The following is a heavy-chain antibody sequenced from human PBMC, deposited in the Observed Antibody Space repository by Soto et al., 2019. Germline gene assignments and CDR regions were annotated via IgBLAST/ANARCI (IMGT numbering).Heavy chain of an antibody. CDR1: GFTFSSYS. D-gene: IGHD2-2*01. CDR2: ISSTSAYI. J-gene: IGHJ4*02. Sequence: PGGSLRLSCAASGFTFSSYSMNWVRQAPGKGLEWVSSISSTSAYIYYADSMRGRSTVSRDNSKNSLYLQMNSLRAEDTAVYFWSRITDYCSSSTCSYPFDFWGQGT. CDR3: SRITDYCSSSTCSYPFDF. V-gene: IGHV3-21*01.